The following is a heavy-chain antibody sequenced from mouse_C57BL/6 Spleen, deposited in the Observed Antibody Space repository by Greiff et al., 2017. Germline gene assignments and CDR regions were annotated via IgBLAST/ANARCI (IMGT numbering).Heavy chain of an antibody. J-gene: IGHJ4*01. CDR1: GFTFSDYY. D-gene: IGHD3-2*02. CDR2: ISNGGGST. Sequence: EVHLVESGGGLVQPGGSLKLSCAASGFTFSDYYMYWVRQTPEKRLEWVAYISNGGGSTYYPDTVKGRFNISRDNAKNTLYLQMSRLKSEDTAMYYCARAQAPAMDYWGQGTSVTVSS. V-gene: IGHV5-12*01. CDR3: ARAQAPAMDY.